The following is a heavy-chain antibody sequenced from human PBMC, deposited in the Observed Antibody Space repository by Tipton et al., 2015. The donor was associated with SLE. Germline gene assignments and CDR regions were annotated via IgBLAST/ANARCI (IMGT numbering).Heavy chain of an antibody. V-gene: IGHV4-61*02. J-gene: IGHJ5*02. CDR2: IFISGDT. CDR3: ARGGASSKWLDP. D-gene: IGHD6-6*01. Sequence: TLSLTCTVSGASLNSGSYFWTWTRQPAGKGLEWIGRIFISGDTNYNPSLKSRVTMSVDTSKNQFSLKVNSVTAADTAVYYCARGGASSKWLDPWGQGTLVTVSS. CDR1: GASLNSGSYF.